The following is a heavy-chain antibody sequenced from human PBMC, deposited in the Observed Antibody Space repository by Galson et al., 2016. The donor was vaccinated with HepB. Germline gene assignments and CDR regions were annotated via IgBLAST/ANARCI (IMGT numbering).Heavy chain of an antibody. CDR2: IYPDDPDV. CDR3: ARRPGPYQDASGYYGHFDY. J-gene: IGHJ4*02. CDR1: GYKFSKYW. V-gene: IGHV5-51*01. Sequence: QSGAEVKRPGESLKISCKGSGYKFSKYWIAWVRQMPGKGLEWMGIIYPDDPDVRYSPSFQGQVTISADESTSTAYVQWKRLKASDTAMYYCARRPGPYQDASGYYGHFDYWCLGTLVIVSS. D-gene: IGHD3-22*01.